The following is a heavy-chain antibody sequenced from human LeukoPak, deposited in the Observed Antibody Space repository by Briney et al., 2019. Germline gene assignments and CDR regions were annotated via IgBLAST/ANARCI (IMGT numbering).Heavy chain of an antibody. CDR3: ARGLDIVVVPAAGLGGYFDY. J-gene: IGHJ4*02. D-gene: IGHD2-2*03. CDR1: GFTFSSYA. CDR2: ISYDGSNK. V-gene: IGHV3-30-3*01. Sequence: GRSLRLSCAASGFTFSSYAMHWVRQAPGKGLEWVAVISYDGSNKYYADSVKGRFTISRDNSKNTLYLQMNSLRAEDTAVYYCARGLDIVVVPAAGLGGYFDYWSQGTLVTVSS.